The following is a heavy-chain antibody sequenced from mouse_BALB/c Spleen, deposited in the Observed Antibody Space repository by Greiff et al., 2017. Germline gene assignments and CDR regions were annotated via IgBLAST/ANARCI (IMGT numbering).Heavy chain of an antibody. D-gene: IGHD2-1*01. CDR3: VRGGLTTDY. CDR1: GFTFNTYA. V-gene: IGHV10-1*02. CDR2: IRSKSNNYAT. J-gene: IGHJ2*01. Sequence: EVQLVESGGGLVQPKGSLKLSCAASGFTFNTYAMNWVRQAPGKGLEWVARIRSKSNNYATYYADSVKDRFTISRDDSQSMLYLQMNNLKTEDTAMYYCVRGGLTTDYWGQGTTLTVSS.